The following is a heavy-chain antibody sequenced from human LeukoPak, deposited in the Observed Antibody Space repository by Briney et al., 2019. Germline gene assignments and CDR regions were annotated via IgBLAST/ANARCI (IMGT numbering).Heavy chain of an antibody. CDR2: IGSSGSTV. J-gene: IGHJ3*02. CDR1: GFSFSSYE. CDR3: ARDTLVYADSPDAFDI. Sequence: GGSLRLSCAASGFSFSSYEMNWVRQAPGKGLEWVSYIGSSGSTVYYADSVKGRFTISRGNAKNSLYLQMNSLRDEDTAVYYCARDTLVYADSPDAFDIWGQGTMVTVSS. D-gene: IGHD4-17*01. V-gene: IGHV3-48*03.